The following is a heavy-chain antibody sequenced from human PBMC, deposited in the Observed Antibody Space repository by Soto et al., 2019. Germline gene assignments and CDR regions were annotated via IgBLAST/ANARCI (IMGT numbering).Heavy chain of an antibody. V-gene: IGHV4-59*01. CDR3: AREERIGWYPDALDI. Sequence: KPSETLSLTCTVSGGSISSYYWRWIRQPPGKGLEWIGYIYYSGSTNYNPSLKSRVTISVDTSKKQFSLKLSSVTAADAAVYYCAREERIGWYPDALDIRGKGTMVTVPS. D-gene: IGHD6-19*01. CDR2: IYYSGST. J-gene: IGHJ3*02. CDR1: GGSISSYY.